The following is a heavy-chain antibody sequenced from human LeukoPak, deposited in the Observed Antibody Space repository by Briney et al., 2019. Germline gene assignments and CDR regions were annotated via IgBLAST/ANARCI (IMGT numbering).Heavy chain of an antibody. CDR1: GFTFDNYA. J-gene: IGHJ4*02. CDR3: AKDMNSYGSGSSYNPWGPFDS. CDR2: IAWNSGNT. Sequence: LRLSCAASGFTFDNYAMHWVRQAPGKGLEWVSGIAWNSGNTGFADSVKGRLTISRDNAENSLYLQMNSLRPEDTALYYCAKDMNSYGSGSSYNPWGPFDSWGQGTLVTVSS. V-gene: IGHV3-9*01. D-gene: IGHD3-10*01.